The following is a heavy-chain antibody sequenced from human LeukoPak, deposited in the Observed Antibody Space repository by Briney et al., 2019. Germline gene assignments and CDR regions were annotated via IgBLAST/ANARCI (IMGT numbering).Heavy chain of an antibody. Sequence: PGGSLRLSCAASGFTFDDYAMHWVRQAPGKGLEWVSGISWNSGSIGYADSVKGRFTISRDNAKNSLYLQMNSLRAEDTAVYYCARAFTYEGSGTFYGMDVWGQGTTVTVSS. J-gene: IGHJ6*02. CDR1: GFTFDDYA. D-gene: IGHD3-10*01. CDR2: ISWNSGSI. V-gene: IGHV3-9*01. CDR3: ARAFTYEGSGTFYGMDV.